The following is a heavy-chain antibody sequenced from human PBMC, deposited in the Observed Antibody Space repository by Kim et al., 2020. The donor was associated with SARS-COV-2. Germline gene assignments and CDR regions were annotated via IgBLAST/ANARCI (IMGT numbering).Heavy chain of an antibody. V-gene: IGHV3-48*02. CDR2: ISSSSSTI. D-gene: IGHD3-22*01. Sequence: GGSLRLSCAASGFTFSSYSMNWVRQAPGKGLEWVSYISSSSSTIYYADSVKGRFTIPRDNAKNSLYLQMNSLRDEDTAVYYCARVGYYDSSGPTDYWGQGTLVTVSS. CDR1: GFTFSSYS. CDR3: ARVGYYDSSGPTDY. J-gene: IGHJ4*02.